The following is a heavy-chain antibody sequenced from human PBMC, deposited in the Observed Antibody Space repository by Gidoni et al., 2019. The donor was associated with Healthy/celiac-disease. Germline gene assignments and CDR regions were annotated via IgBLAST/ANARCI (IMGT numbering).Heavy chain of an antibody. J-gene: IGHJ3*02. Sequence: QVQLVESGGGVVQPGRSLRLSCAASGFTFSSYAMHWGRQAPGKGLEWVAVISYDGINKYYADSVKGRFTISRDNSKNTLYLQMNSLRAEDTAVYYCARDRTTVTIWLGAFDIWGQGTMVTVSS. CDR3: ARDRTTVTIWLGAFDI. V-gene: IGHV3-30*04. CDR1: GFTFSSYA. D-gene: IGHD4-17*01. CDR2: ISYDGINK.